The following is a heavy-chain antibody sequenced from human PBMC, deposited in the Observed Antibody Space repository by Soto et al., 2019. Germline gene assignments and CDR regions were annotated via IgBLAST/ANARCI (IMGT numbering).Heavy chain of an antibody. V-gene: IGHV1-24*01. D-gene: IGHD4-17*01. J-gene: IGHJ6*02. CDR3: ATIGGLTTGTDYCYYYGMDV. CDR1: GHTLTEFS. Sequence: ASVKVSCKISGHTLTEFSIHWVRQAPGKGLEWTGGFDPEDGETIYAQKFQGRGTMTEDTSTDTAYMELSSLRSEYTAVYCCATIGGLTTGTDYCYYYGMDVWGQGTTVTVSS. CDR2: FDPEDGET.